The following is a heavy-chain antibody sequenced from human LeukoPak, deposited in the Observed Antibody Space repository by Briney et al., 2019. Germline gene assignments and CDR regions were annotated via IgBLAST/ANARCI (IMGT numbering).Heavy chain of an antibody. D-gene: IGHD4-17*01. CDR2: IYYSGST. CDR3: ARHVDYGDYEDY. V-gene: IGHV4-59*08. Sequence: SETLSLTCTVSGGSISSYYWSWIGQPPGKGLEWIGYIYYSGSTNYNPSLKSRVTISVDTSKNQFSLKLSSVTAADTAVYYCARHVDYGDYEDYWGQGTLVTVSS. J-gene: IGHJ4*02. CDR1: GGSISSYY.